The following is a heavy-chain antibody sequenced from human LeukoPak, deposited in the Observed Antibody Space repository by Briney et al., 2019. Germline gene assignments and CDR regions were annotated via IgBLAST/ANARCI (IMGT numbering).Heavy chain of an antibody. Sequence: ASVKVSCKASGYTFTSYGISWVRQAPGQGLEWTGWISAYNGNTNYAQKLQGRVTMTTDTSTSTAYMELRSLRSDDTAVYYCARDSELSFCSSTSCYIPYFDYWGQGTLVTVSS. V-gene: IGHV1-18*01. D-gene: IGHD2-2*02. CDR2: ISAYNGNT. J-gene: IGHJ4*02. CDR1: GYTFTSYG. CDR3: ARDSELSFCSSTSCYIPYFDY.